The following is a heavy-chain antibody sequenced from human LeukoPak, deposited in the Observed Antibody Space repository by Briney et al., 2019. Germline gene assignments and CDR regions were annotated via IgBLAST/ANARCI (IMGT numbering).Heavy chain of an antibody. J-gene: IGHJ6*02. D-gene: IGHD5-18*01. Sequence: SVKVSCKTSGGTFSSSAVTWVRQAPGQGLEWMGRIIPVLNITSYAQKFQGRVTITADTSTSTVYMELSSLRSEETAVYYCARDQGLTAPPPYGLDVWGQGTTVIVSS. CDR3: ARDQGLTAPPPYGLDV. CDR1: GGTFSSSA. V-gene: IGHV1-69*04. CDR2: IIPVLNIT.